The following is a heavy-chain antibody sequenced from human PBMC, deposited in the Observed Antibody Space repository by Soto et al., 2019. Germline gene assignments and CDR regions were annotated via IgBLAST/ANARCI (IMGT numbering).Heavy chain of an antibody. J-gene: IGHJ6*02. CDR2: ISYDGSNK. D-gene: IGHD6-19*01. Sequence: PGGSLRLSCAASGFTFSSYGMHWVRQAPGKGLEWVAVISYDGSNKYYADSVKGRFTISRDNSKNTLYLQMNSLRAEDTAVYYCAKDEGYSSAGMDVWGQGTTVTVSS. CDR3: AKDEGYSSAGMDV. V-gene: IGHV3-30*18. CDR1: GFTFSSYG.